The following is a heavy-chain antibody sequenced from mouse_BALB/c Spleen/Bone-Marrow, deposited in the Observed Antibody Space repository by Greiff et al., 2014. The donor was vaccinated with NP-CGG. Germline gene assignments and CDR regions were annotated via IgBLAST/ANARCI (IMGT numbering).Heavy chain of an antibody. CDR1: GFSLTSYG. CDR3: ARDPIYYDYDWYFDV. Sequence: QVQLKESGPGLVAPSQSLSITCTVSGFSLTSYGVHWVRQPPGKGLEWLGVIWAGGSTNYNSALMSRLSISRDNSKSQVFLKMNSLQTDDTAVYYCARDPIYYDYDWYFDVWGAGTTVTVSS. J-gene: IGHJ1*01. D-gene: IGHD2-4*01. CDR2: IWAGGST. V-gene: IGHV2-9*02.